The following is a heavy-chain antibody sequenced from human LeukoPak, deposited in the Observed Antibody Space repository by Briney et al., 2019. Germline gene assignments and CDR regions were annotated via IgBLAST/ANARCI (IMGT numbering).Heavy chain of an antibody. CDR2: ISGSGGST. CDR3: AKDSHYYYDSTGYYYFDY. V-gene: IGHV3-23*01. D-gene: IGHD3-22*01. Sequence: PGGSLRLSCAASGFTVSSNYMSWVRQAPGKGLEWVSGISGSGGSTYYADSVKGRFTISRDNSKNTLYLQINSLRAEDTALYYCAKDSHYYYDSTGYYYFDYWGQGTLVTVSS. CDR1: GFTVSSNY. J-gene: IGHJ4*02.